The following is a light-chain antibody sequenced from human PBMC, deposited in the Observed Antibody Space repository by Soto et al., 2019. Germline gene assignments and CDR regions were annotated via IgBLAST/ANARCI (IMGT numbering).Light chain of an antibody. V-gene: IGLV2-14*01. J-gene: IGLJ3*02. Sequence: QSALTQPASVSGSPGQSITISCTGTSSDIGGYNYVSWYQQYPGKAPNLIIYEVTNRPSGVPDRFSGSKSGTSASLAITGLQAEDEADYYCHSYDSSLSGSVFGGGTQLTVL. CDR1: SSDIGGYNY. CDR3: HSYDSSLSGSV. CDR2: EVT.